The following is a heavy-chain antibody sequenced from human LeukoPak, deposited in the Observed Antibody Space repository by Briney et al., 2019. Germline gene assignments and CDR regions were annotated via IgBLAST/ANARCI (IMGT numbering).Heavy chain of an antibody. Sequence: SETLSLTCTVSGGSISSGGYYWSWIRQHPGKGLEWIGYIYYSGSTYYNPSLKSRVTISVDTSKNQFSLKLSSVTAADTAVYYCASVEKYYDFWSGYYRDYWGQGTLVTVSS. J-gene: IGHJ4*02. V-gene: IGHV4-31*03. CDR3: ASVEKYYDFWSGYYRDY. D-gene: IGHD3-3*01. CDR2: IYYSGST. CDR1: GGSISSGGYY.